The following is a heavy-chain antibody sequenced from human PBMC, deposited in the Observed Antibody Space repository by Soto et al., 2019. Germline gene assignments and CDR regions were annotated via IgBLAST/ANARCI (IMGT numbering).Heavy chain of an antibody. J-gene: IGHJ4*02. CDR2: IYYSGST. CDR1: GGSTSSGDYY. V-gene: IGHV4-30-4*01. CDR3: ARDYGGNSFLDY. D-gene: IGHD4-17*01. Sequence: PSETLSLTCTVSGGSTSSGDYYWSWIRQPPGKGLEWIGYIYYSGSTYYNPSLKSRVTISVDTSKNQFSLKLSSVTAADTAVYYCARDYGGNSFLDYWGQGTLVTVSS.